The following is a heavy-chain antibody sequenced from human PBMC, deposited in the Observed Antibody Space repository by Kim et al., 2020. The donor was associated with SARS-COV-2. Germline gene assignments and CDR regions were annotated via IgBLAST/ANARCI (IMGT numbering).Heavy chain of an antibody. J-gene: IGHJ6*02. Sequence: ASVKVSCKASGYTFTSYGISWVRQAPGQGLEWMGWISAYNGNTNYAQKLQGRVTMTTDTSTSTAYMELRSLRSDDTAVYYCARDMYPYGSGSYYNAGTSDAQQPCYYYGMDVWGQGTTVTVSS. CDR3: ARDMYPYGSGSYYNAGTSDAQQPCYYYGMDV. CDR1: GYTFTSYG. CDR2: ISAYNGNT. V-gene: IGHV1-18*01. D-gene: IGHD3-10*01.